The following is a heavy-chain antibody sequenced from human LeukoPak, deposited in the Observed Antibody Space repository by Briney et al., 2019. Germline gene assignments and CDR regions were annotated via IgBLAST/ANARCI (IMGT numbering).Heavy chain of an antibody. D-gene: IGHD3-9*01. CDR1: GGSISSGGYY. CDR3: AREAPGYYFDY. V-gene: IGHV4-61*08. Sequence: SQTLSLTCTVSGGSISSGGYYWSWIRQPPGKGLEWIGYIYYSGSTNYNPSLKSRVTISVDTSKNQFSLKLSSVTAADTAVYYCAREAPGYYFDYWGQGTLVTVSS. J-gene: IGHJ4*02. CDR2: IYYSGST.